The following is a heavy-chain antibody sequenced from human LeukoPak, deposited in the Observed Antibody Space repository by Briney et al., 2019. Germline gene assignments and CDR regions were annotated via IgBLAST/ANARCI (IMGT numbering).Heavy chain of an antibody. V-gene: IGHV3-7*01. CDR2: IKEDGSEK. CDR3: ATDVGAD. CDR1: GFTFSRPW. J-gene: IGHJ4*02. Sequence: GGSLKLSCAASGFTFSRPWMTWVRQTPGKGLQWVASIKEDGSEKYYVDSVKGRFTISRDNAKNSLYLQMNSLRAEDTAVYYCATDVGADWGQGTLVTVSS.